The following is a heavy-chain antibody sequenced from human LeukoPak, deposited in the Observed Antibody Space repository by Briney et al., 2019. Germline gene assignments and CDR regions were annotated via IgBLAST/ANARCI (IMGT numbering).Heavy chain of an antibody. Sequence: GRSLRLSCAASGFTFGSYAMHWVRQAPGKGLERVALISYDGSNKYYADSVKGRFIISRDNSKNTLYLQMNSLRAEDTAVYYCAKSNLWLTIDYWGQGTLVTVSS. D-gene: IGHD5-12*01. J-gene: IGHJ4*02. CDR2: ISYDGSNK. CDR3: AKSNLWLTIDY. CDR1: GFTFGSYA. V-gene: IGHV3-30*18.